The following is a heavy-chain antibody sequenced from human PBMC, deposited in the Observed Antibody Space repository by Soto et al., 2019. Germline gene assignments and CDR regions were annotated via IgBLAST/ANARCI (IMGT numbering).Heavy chain of an antibody. Sequence: QVQLVQSGAEVKKPGSSVKVSCKASGGTFSSYAISWVRQAPGQGLEWMGGIIPIFGTANYAQKFQGRVTITADKSPRTAYIQLSSLRSEDTAVYYCAFIAVAAQIWFGPWGQGTLVPVSS. D-gene: IGHD6-19*01. J-gene: IGHJ5*02. CDR2: IIPIFGTA. V-gene: IGHV1-69*06. CDR1: GGTFSSYA. CDR3: AFIAVAAQIWFGP.